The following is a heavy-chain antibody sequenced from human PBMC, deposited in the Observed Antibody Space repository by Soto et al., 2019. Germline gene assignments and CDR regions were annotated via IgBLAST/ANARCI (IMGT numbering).Heavy chain of an antibody. CDR2: IIPIFGTA. J-gene: IGHJ4*02. V-gene: IGHV1-69*06. CDR1: GGTFSSYS. CDR3: ARDDIAAAGTLSPSDY. D-gene: IGHD6-13*01. Sequence: SVKVSCKASGGTFSSYSISWVRQAPGQGLEWMGGIIPIFGTANYAQKFQGRVTITADKSTSTAYMELSSLRSEDTAVYYCARDDIAAAGTLSPSDYWGQGTLVTVSS.